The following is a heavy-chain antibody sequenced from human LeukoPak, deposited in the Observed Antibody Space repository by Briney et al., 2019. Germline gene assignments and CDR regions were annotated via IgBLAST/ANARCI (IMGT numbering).Heavy chain of an antibody. J-gene: IGHJ6*03. CDR2: IYYRGST. CDR3: ARTTEGYCSSASCFGFSYSYYMDV. V-gene: IGHV4-59*01. CDR1: GGYISSYY. D-gene: IGHD2-2*01. Sequence: SETLSLTCTVSGGYISSYYWSWIRRPPGKGLEWIGYIYYRGSTNYNPSLKSRVTISVDTSKNQFSLKLSSVIAADTAVYYCARTTEGYCSSASCFGFSYSYYMDVWGKGTTVTISS.